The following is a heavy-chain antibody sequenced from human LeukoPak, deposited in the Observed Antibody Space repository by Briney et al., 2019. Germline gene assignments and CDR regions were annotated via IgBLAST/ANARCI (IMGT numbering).Heavy chain of an antibody. J-gene: IGHJ5*02. CDR3: TRDRGTYNWFDP. CDR2: IDKKDNLYAT. V-gene: IGHV3-73*01. Sequence: GGSLKLSCAASGFTFSGSAVHWVRQSSGKGLEWVGHIDKKDNLYATAYAESVKGRFTISRDDSKDTAFLHMDSLKTEDTALYYCTRDRGTYNWFDPWGQGTLVTVSS. CDR1: GFTFSGSA. D-gene: IGHD2-15*01.